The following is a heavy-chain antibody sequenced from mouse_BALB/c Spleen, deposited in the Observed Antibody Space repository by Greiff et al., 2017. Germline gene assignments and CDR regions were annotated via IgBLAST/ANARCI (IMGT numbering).Heavy chain of an antibody. D-gene: IGHD1-1*01. Sequence: VKLMESGPELVKPGASVKISCTASGYSFTSYYIHWVKQRPGQGLEWIGWIFPGSGNTKYNEKFKGKATLTADTSSSTAYMQLSSLTSEDSAVYFCARGDYYGYWGQGTTLTVSS. J-gene: IGHJ2*01. CDR3: ARGDYYGY. CDR1: GYSFTSYY. V-gene: IGHV1-66*01. CDR2: IFPGSGNT.